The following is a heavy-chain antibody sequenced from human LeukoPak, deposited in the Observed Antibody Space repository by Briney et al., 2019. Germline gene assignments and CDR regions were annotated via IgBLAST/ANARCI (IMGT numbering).Heavy chain of an antibody. D-gene: IGHD2-15*01. Sequence: AAVKVSCKTSGYTFTNYGISWLRQTPGQGLEWMGWSSADNGSIYYAPKSQDRVTLTTDRSTSTAYLDLNSLTSDDTAVYYCARDERPTLTIGSPLYNWFGPWGQGTLVTVSS. CDR1: GYTFTNYG. J-gene: IGHJ5*02. V-gene: IGHV1-18*01. CDR2: SSADNGSI. CDR3: ARDERPTLTIGSPLYNWFGP.